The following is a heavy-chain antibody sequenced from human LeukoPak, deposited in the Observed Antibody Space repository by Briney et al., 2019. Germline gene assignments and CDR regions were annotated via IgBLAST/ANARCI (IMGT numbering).Heavy chain of an antibody. CDR3: AKDRPDYLDSNPFYDY. J-gene: IGHJ4*02. CDR2: ISASGRDT. Sequence: QPGGSLRLSFAASGXTFSNYAMNWVRQAPGKGVEWVSTISASGRDTYYADSVKGRLSISRDNSKSTLSLQMNSLRVEDTAVYYCAKDRPDYLDSNPFYDYWGQGTQVTVSS. D-gene: IGHD3-22*01. CDR1: GXTFSNYA. V-gene: IGHV3-23*01.